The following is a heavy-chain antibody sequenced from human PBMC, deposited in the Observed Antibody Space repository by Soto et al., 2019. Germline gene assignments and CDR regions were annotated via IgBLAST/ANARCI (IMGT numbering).Heavy chain of an antibody. CDR3: ARGESAATPVDY. Sequence: ASVKVSCKASGYTFTGYYMHWVLQAPGQGLEWMGWINPNSGGTNYAQKFQGRVTMTRDTSISTAYMELSRLRSDDTAVYYCARGESAATPVDYWGQGTLVTVSS. V-gene: IGHV1-2*02. D-gene: IGHD2-15*01. CDR2: INPNSGGT. CDR1: GYTFTGYY. J-gene: IGHJ4*02.